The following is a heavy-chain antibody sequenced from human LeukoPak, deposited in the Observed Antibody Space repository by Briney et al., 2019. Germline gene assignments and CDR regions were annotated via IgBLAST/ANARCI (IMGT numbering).Heavy chain of an antibody. J-gene: IGHJ4*02. Sequence: GASVKVSCKASGYTFTGYYMHWVRQAPGQGLEWMGWINPNSGGTNYAQKFQGRVTMTTDTSTSTAYMELRSLRSDDTAVYYCARGRRYSSGWYSGDYWGQGTLVTVSS. CDR1: GYTFTGYY. D-gene: IGHD6-19*01. CDR3: ARGRRYSSGWYSGDY. V-gene: IGHV1-2*02. CDR2: INPNSGGT.